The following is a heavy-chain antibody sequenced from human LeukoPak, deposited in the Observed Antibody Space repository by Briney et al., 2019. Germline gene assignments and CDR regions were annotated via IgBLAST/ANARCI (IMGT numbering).Heavy chain of an antibody. D-gene: IGHD6-19*01. CDR2: IYSSGST. Sequence: SETLSLTCTVSGGSISSYYWSWIRQPAGKGLEWIGRIYSSGSTNYNPSLKSRVTISVDTSKNQFSLKLSSVTAADTAVYYCAISPNSSGWYRGGWFDPWGQGTLVTVSS. CDR3: AISPNSSGWYRGGWFDP. J-gene: IGHJ5*02. V-gene: IGHV4-4*07. CDR1: GGSISSYY.